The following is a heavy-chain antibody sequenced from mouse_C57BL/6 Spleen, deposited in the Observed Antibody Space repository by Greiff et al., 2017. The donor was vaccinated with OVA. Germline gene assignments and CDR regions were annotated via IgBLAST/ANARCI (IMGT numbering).Heavy chain of an antibody. CDR3: ARAYYNLDY. J-gene: IGHJ2*01. D-gene: IGHD2-12*01. CDR2: ISYDGSN. CDR1: GYSITSGYY. V-gene: IGHV3-6*01. Sequence: EVKLVESGPGLVKPSQSLSLTCSVTGYSITSGYYWNWIRQFPGNKLEWMGYISYDGSNNYNPSLKNRISITRDTSKNQFFLKLNSVTTEDTATYYCARAYYNLDYWGQGTTLTVSS.